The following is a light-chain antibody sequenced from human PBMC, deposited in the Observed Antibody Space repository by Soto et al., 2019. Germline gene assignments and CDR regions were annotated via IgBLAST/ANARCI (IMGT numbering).Light chain of an antibody. V-gene: IGLV2-14*01. CDR2: DVS. Sequence: QSALTQPASVSGSPGQSITISCTGTSSDVGGYDFVSWYQQHPGKAPKVMIYDVSNRPSGGSNRFSGSKSGNTASLTISGLQAEDEADYYCCSYTSSDTYVFGTGTKLTVL. J-gene: IGLJ1*01. CDR1: SSDVGGYDF. CDR3: CSYTSSDTYV.